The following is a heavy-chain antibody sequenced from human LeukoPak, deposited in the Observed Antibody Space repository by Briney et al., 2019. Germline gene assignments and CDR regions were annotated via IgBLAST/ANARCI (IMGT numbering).Heavy chain of an antibody. D-gene: IGHD3-22*01. CDR2: IIPIFGTA. J-gene: IGHJ5*02. Sequence: SAVNVSCKASGGTFSSYTISWVRQAPGQGLEWMGRIIPIFGTANYAQKFQGRVTITTDESTSTAYMELSSLRSEDTAVYYCASQQRAYYYDSSGYYEPYWFDPWGQGTLVTVSS. CDR3: ASQQRAYYYDSSGYYEPYWFDP. CDR1: GGTFSSYT. V-gene: IGHV1-69*05.